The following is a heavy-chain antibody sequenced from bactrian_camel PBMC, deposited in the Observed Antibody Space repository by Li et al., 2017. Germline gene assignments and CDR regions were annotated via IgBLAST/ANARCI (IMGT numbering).Heavy chain of an antibody. J-gene: IGHJ4*01. CDR2: TGPSNT. V-gene: IGHV3S67*01. CDR1: GYRVKSGC. D-gene: IGHD3*01. CDR3: AARVKKAILAVIPLLT. Sequence: DVQLVESGGGAVQPGGSLRLSCVASGYRVKSGCMGYFRQRPGKEREVVAATGPSNTWYADYVKGRSTLSKDGDKDTQYLQMNSLKPEDTAVYYCAARVKKAILAVIPLLTGARGPRSPSP.